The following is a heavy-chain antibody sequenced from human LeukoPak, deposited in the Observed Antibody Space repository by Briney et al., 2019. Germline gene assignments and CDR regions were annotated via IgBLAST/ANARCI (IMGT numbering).Heavy chain of an antibody. CDR1: GYTFTGYY. V-gene: IGHV1-2*02. J-gene: IGHJ4*02. CDR2: INPNSGGT. CDR3: ARDLVEGGWYWTY. Sequence: GASVKVSCKASGYTFTGYYMHWVRQAPGQGLEWMGWINPNSGGTNYAQKFQGRVTMTTDTSTSTAYMELRSLRSDDTAVYYCARDLVEGGWYWTYWGQGTLVTVSS. D-gene: IGHD6-19*01.